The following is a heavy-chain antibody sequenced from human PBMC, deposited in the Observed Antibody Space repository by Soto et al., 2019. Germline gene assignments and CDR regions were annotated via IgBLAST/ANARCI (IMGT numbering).Heavy chain of an antibody. V-gene: IGHV3-74*01. Sequence: GGSPRLSCAASGFTFSSYWMHWVRQAPGKGLVWVSRINSDGSSTSYADSVKGRFTISRDNAKNTLYLQMNSLRAEDTAVYYCARESSSSWYGWSAPPPFDYWGQGTLVTVSS. CDR2: INSDGSST. D-gene: IGHD6-13*01. CDR1: GFTFSSYW. J-gene: IGHJ4*02. CDR3: ARESSSSWYGWSAPPPFDY.